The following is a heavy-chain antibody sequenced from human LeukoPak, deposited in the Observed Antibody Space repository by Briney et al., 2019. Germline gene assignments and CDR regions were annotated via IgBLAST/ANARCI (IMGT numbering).Heavy chain of an antibody. D-gene: IGHD3-16*01. V-gene: IGHV1-2*02. CDR1: GYIFSDYY. CDR3: ARDRITEEAGHCDH. CDR2: INPKSGGA. J-gene: IGHJ4*02. Sequence: ASVKVSCKASGYIFSDYYLHWVRQAPGRGLEWMAWINPKSGGARYAQRFQGRVTMTRDTSISTAYMELSSLTSDDTAVYFCARDRITEEAGHCDHWGQGTQVTVSS.